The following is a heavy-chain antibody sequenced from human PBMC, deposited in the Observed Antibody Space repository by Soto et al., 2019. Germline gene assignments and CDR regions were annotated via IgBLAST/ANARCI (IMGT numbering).Heavy chain of an antibody. CDR3: ARGLGYSYGHYYYYGMDV. V-gene: IGHV4-59*01. CDR1: GGSISSYY. D-gene: IGHD5-18*01. Sequence: PSETLSLTCTVSGGSISSYYWSWIRQPPGKGLEWIGYIYYSGSTNYNPSLKSRVTISVDTSKNQFSLKLSSVTAADTAVYYCARGLGYSYGHYYYYGMDVWGQGTTVTVSS. CDR2: IYYSGST. J-gene: IGHJ6*02.